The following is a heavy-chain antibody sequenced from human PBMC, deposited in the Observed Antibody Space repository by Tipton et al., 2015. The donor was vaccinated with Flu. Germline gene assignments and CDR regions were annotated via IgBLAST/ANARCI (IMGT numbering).Heavy chain of an antibody. CDR3: AKDELSSGWSRGFFDY. CDR2: ISDGGGST. J-gene: IGHJ4*02. V-gene: IGHV3-23*01. D-gene: IGHD6-19*01. Sequence: GSLRLSCAATGFTFSSYAMSWVRQAPGKGLEWVSAISDGGGSTYYADSVKGRFTISRDNSKNTLYLQMTGLRAEDTAVYYCAKDELSSGWSRGFFDYWGQGTLVTVSS. CDR1: GFTFSSYA.